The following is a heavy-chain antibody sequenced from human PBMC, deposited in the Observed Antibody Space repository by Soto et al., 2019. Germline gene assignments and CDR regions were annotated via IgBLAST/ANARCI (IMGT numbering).Heavy chain of an antibody. V-gene: IGHV1-58*01. D-gene: IGHD4-4*01. CDR1: GFTFTSSA. Sequence: SVKVSCKASGFTFTSSAVQWVRQARGQRLEWIGWIVVGSGTTNYAQKFQERVTITRDMSTSTAYMELSSLRSEDTAVYYCAAGDDYSNYDFYYGMDVWVQGTTVTVSS. J-gene: IGHJ6*02. CDR2: IVVGSGTT. CDR3: AAGDDYSNYDFYYGMDV.